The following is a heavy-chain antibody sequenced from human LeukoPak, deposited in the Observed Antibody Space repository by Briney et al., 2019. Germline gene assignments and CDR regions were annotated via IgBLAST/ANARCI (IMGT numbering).Heavy chain of an antibody. J-gene: IGHJ4*02. CDR3: ATYRQQLAFDY. CDR2: IYTSGST. V-gene: IGHV4-4*07. Sequence: PSETLSLTCTVSGDSMSSYYWSWLRQPAGKGLEWIGRIYTSGSTNYNPSLMSRVTMSVDTSKKQFSLKLRSMTAADTAVYYCATYRQQLAFDYWGQGTLVTVSS. CDR1: GDSMSSYY. D-gene: IGHD6-13*01.